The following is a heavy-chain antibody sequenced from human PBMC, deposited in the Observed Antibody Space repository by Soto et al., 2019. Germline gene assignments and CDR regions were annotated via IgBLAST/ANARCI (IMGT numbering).Heavy chain of an antibody. CDR3: ARDERIAVAGTDT. V-gene: IGHV3-23*01. CDR2: ISGPGGST. J-gene: IGHJ5*02. D-gene: IGHD6-19*01. Sequence: EVQLLESGGGLVQPGGSLRLSCEASGFIFSNYAMTWVRQAAGKGLEWVSSISGPGGSTYYADSVQCRFTISRDNSKNTLFLQMNSLRADDTALYFCARDERIAVAGTDTWGQGILVTVTS. CDR1: GFIFSNYA.